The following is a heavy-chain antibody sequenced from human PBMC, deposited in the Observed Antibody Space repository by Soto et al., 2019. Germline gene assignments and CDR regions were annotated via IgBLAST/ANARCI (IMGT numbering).Heavy chain of an antibody. CDR3: ARWGHGCWCYSFDY. V-gene: IGHV4-4*07. CDR1: DGSISTDY. CDR2: IDASGST. J-gene: IGHJ4*02. D-gene: IGHD2-8*01. Sequence: SETLSLTCTVSDGSISTDYCNWIRQPPGKGLEWIGRIDASGSTDYYPSLKSRVNMSVDTYKNQFPQRLSSVTAADAAVYYCARWGHGCWCYSFDYWGQGARVTVSS.